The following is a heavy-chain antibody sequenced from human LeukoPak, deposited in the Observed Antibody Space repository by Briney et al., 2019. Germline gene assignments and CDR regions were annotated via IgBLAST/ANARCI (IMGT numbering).Heavy chain of an antibody. J-gene: IGHJ4*02. D-gene: IGHD3-22*01. CDR2: IKQDGSEK. V-gene: IGHV3-7*03. CDR1: GFTFSRYW. Sequence: GGSLRLSCVVSGFTFSRYWMSWVRQAPRKELEWVANIKQDGSEKYYVDSVKGRFTISRDNAKNSLYLQMNSLRAEDTAVYYCARDKGDYDTSGSLFVFGGRGTLVTVSS. CDR3: ARDKGDYDTSGSLFVF.